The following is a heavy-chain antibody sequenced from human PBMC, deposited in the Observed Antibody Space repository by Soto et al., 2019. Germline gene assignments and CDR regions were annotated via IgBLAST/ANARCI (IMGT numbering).Heavy chain of an antibody. CDR2: IYYSGST. J-gene: IGHJ5*02. D-gene: IGHD1-1*01. Sequence: PSETLSLTCTVSCGSISSYYWSWIRQPPGKGLEWIGYIYYSGSTNYNPSLKSRVTISVDTSKNQFSLKLSSVTAADTAVYYCARDQRGQYNWNDGGEYNWFDPWGQGTLVTVSS. V-gene: IGHV4-59*01. CDR1: CGSISSYY. CDR3: ARDQRGQYNWNDGGEYNWFDP.